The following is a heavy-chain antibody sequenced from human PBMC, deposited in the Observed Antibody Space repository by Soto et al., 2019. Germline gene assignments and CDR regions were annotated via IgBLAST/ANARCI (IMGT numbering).Heavy chain of an antibody. CDR1: GFIFSNNG. CDR3: TIVRVADSALDH. D-gene: IGHD3-10*02. J-gene: IGHJ4*02. Sequence: LRLSCVGSGFIFSNNGMHWVRQTPGKGLEWVAFMSYDGSDTFYADSVKGRFTISRDNSKNTLFLHMSSLRPEDTAMYYCTIVRVADSALDHWGQGTLVTVSS. CDR2: MSYDGSDT. V-gene: IGHV3-30*03.